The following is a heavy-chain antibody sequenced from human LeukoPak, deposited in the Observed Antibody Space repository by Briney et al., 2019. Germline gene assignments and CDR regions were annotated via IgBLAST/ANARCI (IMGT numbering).Heavy chain of an antibody. J-gene: IGHJ2*01. Sequence: SETLSLTCTVSGGSISSYYWSWIRQPPGKGLEWIGYIYYSGSTNYNPSLKGRVTISVDTSKNQFSLKLSSVTAADTAVYYCARDGSGWSYWYFDLWGRGTLVTVSS. D-gene: IGHD6-19*01. V-gene: IGHV4-59*12. CDR2: IYYSGST. CDR1: GGSISSYY. CDR3: ARDGSGWSYWYFDL.